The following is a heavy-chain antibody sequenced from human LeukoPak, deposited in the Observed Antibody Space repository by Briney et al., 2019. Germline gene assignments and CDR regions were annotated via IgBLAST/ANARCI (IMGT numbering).Heavy chain of an antibody. CDR3: ARGNCSSTSCYIFDY. D-gene: IGHD2-2*01. CDR1: GGSISSGGYS. V-gene: IGHV4-30-2*01. CDR2: IYHSGST. Sequence: ASQTLSPTCAVSGGSISSGGYSWSWIRQPPGKGLEWIGYIYHSGSTYYNPSLKSRVTISVDRSRNQFSLKLSSVTAADTAVYYYARGNCSSTSCYIFDYWGQGTLVTVSS. J-gene: IGHJ4*02.